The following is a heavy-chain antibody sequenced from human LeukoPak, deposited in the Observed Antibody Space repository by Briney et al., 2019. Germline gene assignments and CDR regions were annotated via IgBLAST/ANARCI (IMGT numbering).Heavy chain of an antibody. CDR2: INPSSGDT. J-gene: IGHJ4*02. CDR3: ARDSITLPGIGWDY. CDR1: GYTFTDYY. Sequence: GPVKVSCKASGYTFTDYYVHWVRQAPGQGLEWMGWINPSSGDTKYAQKFQGRVTMTRDTSISTAYMELSRLRSDDTAVYYCARDSITLPGIGWDYWGQGTLVTVSS. D-gene: IGHD6-19*01. V-gene: IGHV1-2*02.